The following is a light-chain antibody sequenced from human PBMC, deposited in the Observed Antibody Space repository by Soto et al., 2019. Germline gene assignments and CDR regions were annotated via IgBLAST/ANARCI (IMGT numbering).Light chain of an antibody. V-gene: IGKV1-39*01. Sequence: DIQMTQSPSSLSASVGDRVTITCRASQSISNYLNWYQQKPGKAPTLLIYTASSLQSGVPSRFSGGGSGTDVTLTINSLQPEDFATYFCQQSYSNPTWTFGQGTKVEVK. CDR2: TAS. CDR3: QQSYSNPTWT. J-gene: IGKJ1*01. CDR1: QSISNY.